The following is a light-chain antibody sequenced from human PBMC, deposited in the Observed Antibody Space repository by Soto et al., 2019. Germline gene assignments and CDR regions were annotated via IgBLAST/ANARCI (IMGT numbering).Light chain of an antibody. V-gene: IGKV2-30*01. J-gene: IGKJ2*01. CDR2: KVS. CDR1: QSLVYSDGNTY. Sequence: DVVMTQSPLSLPVTLGQPASISCRSSQSLVYSDGNTYLNWFQQRPGQSPRRLIYKVSNRDSGVPGRFSGSGSGTDFTLKISRVEAADGGVYYCMHGTNWPYTFGQGTKLEIK. CDR3: MHGTNWPYT.